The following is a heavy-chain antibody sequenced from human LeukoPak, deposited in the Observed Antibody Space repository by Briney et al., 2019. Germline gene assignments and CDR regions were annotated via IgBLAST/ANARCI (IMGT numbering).Heavy chain of an antibody. V-gene: IGHV1-2*02. D-gene: IGHD6-13*01. CDR2: INPNSGGT. Sequence: ASVKVSCKASGYTFTGYYIYWVRQAPGQGLEWMGWINPNSGGTNYAQKFQGRVTMTREMSISTADMELSRLRSDDTAVYYCARGQQLASNWGQGTLVTVSS. CDR1: GYTFTGYY. CDR3: ARGQQLASN. J-gene: IGHJ4*02.